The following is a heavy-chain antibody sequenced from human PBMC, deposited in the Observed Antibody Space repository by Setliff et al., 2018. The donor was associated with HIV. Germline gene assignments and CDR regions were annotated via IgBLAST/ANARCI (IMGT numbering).Heavy chain of an antibody. J-gene: IGHJ5*02. CDR2: LTSTGSTI. V-gene: IGHV3-48*01. CDR3: ASSGLGSYINWFGP. CDR1: GFTFSDCS. D-gene: IGHD3-10*01. Sequence: GGSLRLSCAASGFTFSDCSMNWVSQAPGKGLERISYLTSTGSTILYADSVKGRFTISRDKDKNSVHLQMTSLRAEDTAVYYCASSGLGSYINWFGPWGQGTLVTVSS.